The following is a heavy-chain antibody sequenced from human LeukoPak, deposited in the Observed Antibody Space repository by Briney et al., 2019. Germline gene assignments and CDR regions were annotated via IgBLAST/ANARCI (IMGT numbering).Heavy chain of an antibody. D-gene: IGHD3-16*01. V-gene: IGHV3-48*04. J-gene: IGHJ3*02. Sequence: GGSLRLSCAASGFTFSRYTMIWVRQAPGKGLEWVSYISSSSSTIYYADSVKGRFTISRDNAKNSLYLQMNSLRAEDTAVYYCARELLTFGGVTDAFDIWGQGTMVTVSS. CDR3: ARELLTFGGVTDAFDI. CDR1: GFTFSRYT. CDR2: ISSSSSTI.